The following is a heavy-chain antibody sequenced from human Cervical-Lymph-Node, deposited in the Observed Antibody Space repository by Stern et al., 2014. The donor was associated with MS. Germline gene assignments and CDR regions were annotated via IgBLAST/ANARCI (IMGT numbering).Heavy chain of an antibody. CDR2: IYWDDEK. Sequence: ESGPTLVKATQPLTLTCTFSGFALRNSGVSVAWIRQPPGKALEWLAVIYWDDEKRYSPSLKSRLSITKDASESQVVLTMTNMDPVDTATYYCTPSLHGDYYDAFDTWGQGTMVTVSS. V-gene: IGHV2-5*02. CDR3: TPSLHGDYYDAFDT. CDR1: GFALRNSGVS. J-gene: IGHJ3*02. D-gene: IGHD4-17*01.